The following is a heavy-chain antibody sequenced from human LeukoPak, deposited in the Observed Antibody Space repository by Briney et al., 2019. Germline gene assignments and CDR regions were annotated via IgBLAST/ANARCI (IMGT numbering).Heavy chain of an antibody. D-gene: IGHD4-23*01. CDR3: ARDSSLVTTDY. CDR2: IYSGGST. J-gene: IGHJ4*02. CDR1: GFTVSSNY. Sequence: QPGGSLRLSCAASGFTVSSNYMTWVRQAPGKGLEWVSVIYSGGSTYYADSVKGRFTISRDNSKNTLYLQMNNLRAEDTAVYYCARDSSLVTTDYWGQGTLVTVSS. V-gene: IGHV3-53*01.